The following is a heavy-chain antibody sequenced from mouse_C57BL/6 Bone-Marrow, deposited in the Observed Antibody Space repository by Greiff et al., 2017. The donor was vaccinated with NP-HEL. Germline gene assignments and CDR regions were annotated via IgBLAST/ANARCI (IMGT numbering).Heavy chain of an antibody. J-gene: IGHJ1*03. D-gene: IGHD1-1*01. V-gene: IGHV5-4*01. Sequence: EVQVVESGGGLVKPGGSLKLSCAASGFTFSSYAMSWVRQTPEKRLEWVATISGGGSYTYYPDNVKGRFTISRDNAKNNLYLQMSHLKSEDTAMYYCARIYYYGSSYYWYFDVWGTGTTVTVSS. CDR3: ARIYYYGSSYYWYFDV. CDR1: GFTFSSYA. CDR2: ISGGGSYT.